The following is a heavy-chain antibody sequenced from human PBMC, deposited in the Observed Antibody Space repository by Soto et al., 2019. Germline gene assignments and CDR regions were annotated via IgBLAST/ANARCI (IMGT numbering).Heavy chain of an antibody. CDR2: ISAYNGNT. CDR3: ARVRGGSHSLYYYYYGMDV. J-gene: IGHJ6*02. CDR1: GYTFTSYG. Sequence: VASVKVSCKASGYTFTSYGISWVRQAPGQGLEWMGWISAYNGNTNYAQKLQGRVTMTTDTSTSTAYMELRSLRSDDTAVYYCARVRGGSHSLYYYYYGMDVWGQGTTVTVSS. V-gene: IGHV1-18*01. D-gene: IGHD3-16*01.